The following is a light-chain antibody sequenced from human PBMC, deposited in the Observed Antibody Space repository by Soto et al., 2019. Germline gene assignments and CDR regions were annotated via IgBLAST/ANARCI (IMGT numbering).Light chain of an antibody. Sequence: QPALTQPASVSGSPGQSITISCTGTSSDFGGYNYVSWYQQHPGKAPKLMIYDVSNRPSGVSNRFSGSKSGNTASLTISGLQAEDEADYYCSSYTSSSTPYVFGTGTKVTAL. V-gene: IGLV2-14*01. CDR1: SSDFGGYNY. CDR3: SSYTSSSTPYV. J-gene: IGLJ1*01. CDR2: DVS.